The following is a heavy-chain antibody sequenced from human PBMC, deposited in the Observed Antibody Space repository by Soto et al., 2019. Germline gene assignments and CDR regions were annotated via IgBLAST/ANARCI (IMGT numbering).Heavy chain of an antibody. J-gene: IGHJ4*02. V-gene: IGHV3-73*01. CDR2: IRSKANGCAT. D-gene: IGHD2-15*01. CDR3: TRHQVGYCSGGSCPADF. CDR1: GFPFSGSA. Sequence: SLRLSCAASGFPFSGSAMHWVRQASGKGLEWVGRIRSKANGCATAYAASVKGRFTMSRDDSKNTAYLQMNSLKTEDTAVYYCTRHQVGYCSGGSCPADFWGQGTLVTVS.